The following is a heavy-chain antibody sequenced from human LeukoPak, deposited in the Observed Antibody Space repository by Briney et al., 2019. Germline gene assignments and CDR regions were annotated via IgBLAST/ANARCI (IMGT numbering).Heavy chain of an antibody. CDR2: ISSSGSTI. J-gene: IGHJ3*02. D-gene: IGHD2-15*01. CDR1: GFTFSDYY. Sequence: GGSLRLSCAASGFTFSDYYMSWIRQAPGKGLEWVSYISSSGSTIYYADSVKGRFTISRDNAKNSLYLQMNSLRAEDTAVYYCARDRVPRRYCSGRSCYLDAFDIWGQGTMVTVSS. CDR3: ARDRVPRRYCSGRSCYLDAFDI. V-gene: IGHV3-11*01.